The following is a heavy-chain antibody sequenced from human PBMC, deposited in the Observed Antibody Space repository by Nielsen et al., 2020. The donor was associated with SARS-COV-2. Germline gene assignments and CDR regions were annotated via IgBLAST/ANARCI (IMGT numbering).Heavy chain of an antibody. J-gene: IGHJ3*01. CDR1: GGSISNYY. CDR3: ARPPDT. CDR2: INHSGAT. Sequence: SETLSLTCTLSGGSISNYYWSWIRQPPGKGLEWLSFINHSGATTYNPSLESRVTMSVDTSKNQFSLKLRSVTAADTAVYYCARPPDTWGQGTMVTVSS. V-gene: IGHV4-59*08.